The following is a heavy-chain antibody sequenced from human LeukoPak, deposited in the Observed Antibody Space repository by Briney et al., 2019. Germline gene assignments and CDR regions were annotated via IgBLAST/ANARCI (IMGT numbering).Heavy chain of an antibody. CDR2: NYYSGST. D-gene: IGHD3-3*01. CDR1: GGSISSYY. CDR3: ARDAYYDFWSGYYPPYYYYMDV. V-gene: IGHV4-59*01. J-gene: IGHJ6*03. Sequence: SETLSLTCTVSGGSISSYYWSWIRQPPGKGLEWIGYNYYSGSTNYNPSLKSRVTISVDTSKNQFSLKLSSVTAADTAVYYCARDAYYDFWSGYYPPYYYYMDVWGKGTTVTVSS.